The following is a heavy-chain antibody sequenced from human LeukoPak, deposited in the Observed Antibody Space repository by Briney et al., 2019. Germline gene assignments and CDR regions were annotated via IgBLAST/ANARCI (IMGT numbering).Heavy chain of an antibody. Sequence: GGSLRLSCAASGFTFSSYGMHWVRQAPDRGLDWVAVIWSGGSDKYYADSVKGRFTISRDNSKNTLFLQMNSLRAEDTAVYFCAKDASGTCSSPDYWGRGTLVTVSS. V-gene: IGHV3-30*02. J-gene: IGHJ4*02. CDR2: IWSGGSDK. D-gene: IGHD6-13*01. CDR1: GFTFSSYG. CDR3: AKDASGTCSSPDY.